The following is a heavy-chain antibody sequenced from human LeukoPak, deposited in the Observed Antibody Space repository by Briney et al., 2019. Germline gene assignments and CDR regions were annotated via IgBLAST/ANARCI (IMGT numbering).Heavy chain of an antibody. CDR1: GFTFSSYE. D-gene: IGHD4-23*01. J-gene: IGHJ3*01. V-gene: IGHV3-30*04. CDR3: AGERWGDAFDF. Sequence: GGSLRLSCAASGFTFSSYEMNWVRQAPGKGLEWVAVILYDGSNKYYADSVKGRFTISRDNSKNTMYLEMNSLRVEDTALYYCAGERWGDAFDFWGQGTMVTVSS. CDR2: ILYDGSNK.